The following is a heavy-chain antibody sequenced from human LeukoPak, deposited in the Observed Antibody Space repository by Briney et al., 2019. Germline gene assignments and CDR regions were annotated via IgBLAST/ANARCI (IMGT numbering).Heavy chain of an antibody. V-gene: IGHV4-34*01. Sequence: PSETLSLTFSVYIDSFINDHWNSVRQTPAKGGEWVGEVSESGGTNISPSLRSRVILSVDTSKNQFSLKLISVTVADTAIYYCARGQGATVPQVGKNWLDPWGQGTRVTVSS. CDR2: VSESGGT. D-gene: IGHD1-26*01. CDR1: IDSFINDH. CDR3: ARGQGATVPQVGKNWLDP. J-gene: IGHJ5*02.